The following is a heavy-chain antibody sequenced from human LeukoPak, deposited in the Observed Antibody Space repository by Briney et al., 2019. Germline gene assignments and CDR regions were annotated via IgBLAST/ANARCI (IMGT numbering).Heavy chain of an antibody. CDR2: IYYDGNT. Sequence: PSETLSLTCTVSGGSISSYYWNWIRQPPGKGLEWIGYIYYDGNTNYNPSLKSRVTMSVDTSKNQFSLKLTSVTAADTAVYFCARDHGTNWLNWFDPWGQGTLVTVSS. D-gene: IGHD5-24*01. CDR1: GGSISSYY. J-gene: IGHJ5*02. V-gene: IGHV4-59*01. CDR3: ARDHGTNWLNWFDP.